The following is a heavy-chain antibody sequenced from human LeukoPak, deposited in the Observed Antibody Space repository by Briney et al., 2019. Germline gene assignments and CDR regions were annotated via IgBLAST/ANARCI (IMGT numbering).Heavy chain of an antibody. CDR1: GFIVSSYG. CDR3: GKDRGMTHYFDY. V-gene: IGHV3-30*02. CDR2: IRYDGSNK. Sequence: QSGGSLRLSCGASGFIVSSYGMHWVRQAPGKGLEWVAFIRYDGSNKYYADSVKGRFTISRDNSKNTLYLQMNNLRPEDTAVYYCGKDRGMTHYFDYWGQGTLVTVSS. J-gene: IGHJ4*02.